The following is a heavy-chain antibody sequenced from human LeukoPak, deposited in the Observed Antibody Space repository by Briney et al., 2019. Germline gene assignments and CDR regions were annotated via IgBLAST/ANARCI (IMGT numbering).Heavy chain of an antibody. D-gene: IGHD4-23*01. V-gene: IGHV4-59*01. CDR3: ARVGIDYSGNIIKYYFDY. J-gene: IGHJ4*02. CDR2: SGNT. Sequence: SETLSLTCTVSGGSIGDYYWSWIRQPPGRGLEWIGYSGNTNYNPSLKSRVIISVDTSKNQFSLKLSPVTAADTAVYYCARVGIDYSGNIIKYYFDYWGQGTLVTVSS. CDR1: GGSIGDYY.